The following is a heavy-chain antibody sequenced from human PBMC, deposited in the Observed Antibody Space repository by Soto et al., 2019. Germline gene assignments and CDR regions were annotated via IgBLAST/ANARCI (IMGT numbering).Heavy chain of an antibody. J-gene: IGHJ6*03. CDR3: AKDGIIWLGELLVDYMDV. D-gene: IGHD3-10*01. V-gene: IGHV3-23*01. Sequence: EVQLLESGGGLVQPGGSLRLSCAASGFTFSSYAMSWVRQAPGKGLEWVSAISGSGGSTYYADSVKGRFTISRDNSKNTLYLQMNSLRAEDTAVYYCAKDGIIWLGELLVDYMDVWGKGTTVTVSS. CDR1: GFTFSSYA. CDR2: ISGSGGST.